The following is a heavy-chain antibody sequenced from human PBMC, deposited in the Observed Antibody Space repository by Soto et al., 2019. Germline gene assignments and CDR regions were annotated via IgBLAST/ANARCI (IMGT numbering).Heavy chain of an antibody. CDR3: ARDRGGSYYYFDY. CDR2: ISSSGSTI. D-gene: IGHD1-26*01. CDR1: GFTFSSYA. V-gene: IGHV3-48*03. Sequence: GGSLRLSCAASGFTFSSYAMSWVRQAPGKGLEWVSYISSSGSTIYYADSVKGRFTISRDNAKNSLYLQMNSLRAEDTAVYYCARDRGGSYYYFDYWGQGTRVTVSS. J-gene: IGHJ4*02.